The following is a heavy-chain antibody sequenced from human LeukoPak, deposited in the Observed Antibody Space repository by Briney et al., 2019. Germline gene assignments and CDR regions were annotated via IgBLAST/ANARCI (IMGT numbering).Heavy chain of an antibody. Sequence: SETLSLTCIVSGGSISSSSYYWGWIRQPPGKGLEWIGSIYYSGSTYYNPSLKSRVTISVDTSKNQFSLKLSSVTAADTAVYYCARIVVVVVNTYYYYGMDVWGQGTTVTVSS. V-gene: IGHV4-39*01. CDR1: GGSISSSSYY. CDR2: IYYSGST. D-gene: IGHD2-15*01. CDR3: ARIVVVVVNTYYYYGMDV. J-gene: IGHJ6*02.